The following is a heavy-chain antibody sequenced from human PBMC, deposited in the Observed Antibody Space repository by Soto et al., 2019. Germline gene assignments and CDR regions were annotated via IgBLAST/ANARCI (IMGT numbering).Heavy chain of an antibody. CDR3: AMVFSCSESYYYYVMAF. D-gene: IGHD2-15*01. Sequence: GESLKISCKGSGYSFTSYWIGWVRQMPGKGLEWMGIIYPGDSDTRYSPSFQGQVTISADKSISTAYLQWSSLKASDTAMYYYAMVFSCSESYYYYVMAFWAQGTTVPVSS. J-gene: IGHJ6*02. CDR2: IYPGDSDT. CDR1: GYSFTSYW. V-gene: IGHV5-51*01.